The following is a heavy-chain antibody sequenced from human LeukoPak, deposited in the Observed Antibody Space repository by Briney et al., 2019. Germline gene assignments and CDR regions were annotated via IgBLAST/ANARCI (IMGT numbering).Heavy chain of an antibody. CDR2: INPNTGGT. CDR1: GYTFTGYY. CDR3: ARIFGELFDYFDY. D-gene: IGHD3-10*01. Sequence: ASVKVSCKASGYTFTGYYIHWVRQAPGQGLEWMGWINPNTGGTTNAQKFQGRVTMTRDTSTSTVYMELSSLRSEDTAVYYCARIFGELFDYFDYWGQGTLVTVSS. V-gene: IGHV1-2*02. J-gene: IGHJ4*02.